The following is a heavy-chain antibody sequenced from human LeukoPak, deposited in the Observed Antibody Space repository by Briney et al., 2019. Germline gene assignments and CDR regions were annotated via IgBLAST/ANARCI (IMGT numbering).Heavy chain of an antibody. V-gene: IGHV3-64*01. CDR1: GFAFSSYA. CDR3: ARSYQLHAFDI. J-gene: IGHJ3*02. D-gene: IGHD2-2*01. Sequence: GGSLRLSCAASGFAFSSYAMHWVRQAPGKGLEYVSAISSNGGSTYYANSVKGRFTISRDNSKNTLYLQMGSLRAEDMAVYYCARSYQLHAFDIWGQGTMVTVSS. CDR2: ISSNGGST.